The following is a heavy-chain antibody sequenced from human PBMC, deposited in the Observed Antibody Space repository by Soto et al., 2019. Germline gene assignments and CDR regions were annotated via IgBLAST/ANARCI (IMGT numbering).Heavy chain of an antibody. V-gene: IGHV1-69*02. D-gene: IGHD3-10*01. Sequence: QVQLVQSGAEVKKPGSSVKVSCKASGGTFSSYTISWVRQAPGQGLEWMGRIIPILGIANYAQKFQGRVTITADKSTSTAYMELSSRRCEDTAVYYCARAPAAGEWFDYWGPGNLGNVSS. CDR3: ARAPAAGEWFDY. CDR2: IIPILGIA. CDR1: GGTFSSYT. J-gene: IGHJ4*02.